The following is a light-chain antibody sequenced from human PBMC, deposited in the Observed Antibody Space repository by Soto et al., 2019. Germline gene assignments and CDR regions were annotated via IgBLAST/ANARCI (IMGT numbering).Light chain of an antibody. CDR3: QQYFDVPLT. V-gene: IGKV1-33*01. CDR2: EAS. Sequence: DIRMTQSPSPLSASVGDRVTITCQATQVIGTYLNWHQQKPGKAPKLLIYEASNLETGVPSRFSGSGSGTEFTFTIISLQPEDAATYYCQQYFDVPLTFGGGTKVDIK. J-gene: IGKJ4*01. CDR1: QVIGTY.